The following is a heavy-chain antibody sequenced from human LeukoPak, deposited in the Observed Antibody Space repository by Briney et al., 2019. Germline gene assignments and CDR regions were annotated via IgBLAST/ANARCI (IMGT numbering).Heavy chain of an antibody. V-gene: IGHV3-7*01. CDR3: ARGITMVRGVIFY. Sequence: GGSLRLSCAASGFTFSSYWMSWVRQAPGKGLEWVANIKQDGSEKYYVDSVKGQFTISRDNAKNSLYLQMNSLRAEDTAVYYCARGITMVRGVIFYWGQGTLVTVSS. CDR2: IKQDGSEK. J-gene: IGHJ4*02. CDR1: GFTFSSYW. D-gene: IGHD3-10*01.